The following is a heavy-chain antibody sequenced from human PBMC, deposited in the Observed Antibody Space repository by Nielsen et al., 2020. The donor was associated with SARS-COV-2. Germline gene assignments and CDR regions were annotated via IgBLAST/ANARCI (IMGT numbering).Heavy chain of an antibody. V-gene: IGHV4-39*01. CDR2: IYYSGST. Sequence: SETLSLTCTVSGGSISSSSYYWGWIRQPPGKGLEWIGSIYYSGSTYYNPSLKSRATISVDTSKNQFSLKLSSVTAADTAVYYCATLAAAGTRLDYWGQGTLVTVSS. J-gene: IGHJ4*02. CDR1: GGSISSSSYY. CDR3: ATLAAAGTRLDY. D-gene: IGHD6-13*01.